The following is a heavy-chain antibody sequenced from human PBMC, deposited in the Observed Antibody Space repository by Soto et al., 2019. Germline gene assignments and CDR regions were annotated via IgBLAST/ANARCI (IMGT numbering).Heavy chain of an antibody. CDR1: GFTFSSYA. D-gene: IGHD6-19*01. J-gene: IGHJ6*02. Sequence: GGSLRLSCAASGFTFSSYAMHWVRLAPGKGLEWVAVISYDGNNKNYADSVKGRFTISRDNSKNTLFLQMNSLRAEDTAVYYCARDPFIPVAGTGRGYYKCMHVWGPRTTVTVSS. CDR3: ARDPFIPVAGTGRGYYKCMHV. V-gene: IGHV3-30-3*01. CDR2: ISYDGNNK.